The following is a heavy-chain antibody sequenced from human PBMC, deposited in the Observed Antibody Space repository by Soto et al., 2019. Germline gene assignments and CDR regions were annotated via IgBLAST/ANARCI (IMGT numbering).Heavy chain of an antibody. CDR2: ISNEGSNV. Sequence: QVQLVESGGGVVQPGRSLRLSCAASGFSFSSYAMHWVRQAPGKGLEWVAVISNEGSNVHYADSLKGRFSISRDNSKNTLYLQMSSLRPEDTAVYYCAREYSLAVLAPGYWGQGTLVTVSS. CDR1: GFSFSSYA. J-gene: IGHJ4*02. V-gene: IGHV3-30-3*01. CDR3: AREYSLAVLAPGY. D-gene: IGHD5-18*01.